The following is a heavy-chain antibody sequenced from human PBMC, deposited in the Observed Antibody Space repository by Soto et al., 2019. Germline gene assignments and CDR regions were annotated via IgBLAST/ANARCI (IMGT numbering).Heavy chain of an antibody. D-gene: IGHD1-26*01. V-gene: IGHV3-9*01. CDR1: GFTFDDYA. Sequence: GGSLRLSCAASGFTFDDYAMHWVGQAPGKGLEWVSGISWNSGSIGYADSVKGRFTISRDNAKNSLYLQMNSLRAEDTALYYCAKVLYSGSYSPAIFDYWGQGTLVTVSS. CDR2: ISWNSGSI. J-gene: IGHJ4*02. CDR3: AKVLYSGSYSPAIFDY.